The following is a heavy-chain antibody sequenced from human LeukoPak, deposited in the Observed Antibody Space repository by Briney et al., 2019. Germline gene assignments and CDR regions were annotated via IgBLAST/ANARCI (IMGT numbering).Heavy chain of an antibody. CDR1: GFTFSSYA. J-gene: IGHJ4*02. V-gene: IGHV3-23*01. Sequence: GGSLGLSCAASGFTFSSYAMSWVRQAPGKGLEWVSAISGSGGSTYYADSVKGRFTISRDNSKNTLYLQMNSLRAEDTAVYYCAKEYYYDSSGYWGYFDYWGQGTLVTVSS. D-gene: IGHD3-22*01. CDR2: ISGSGGST. CDR3: AKEYYYDSSGYWGYFDY.